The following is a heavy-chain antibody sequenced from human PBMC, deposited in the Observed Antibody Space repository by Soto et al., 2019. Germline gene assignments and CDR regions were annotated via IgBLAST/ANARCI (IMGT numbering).Heavy chain of an antibody. CDR1: GGSISSYY. J-gene: IGHJ4*02. D-gene: IGHD2-21*01. Sequence: QVQLQESGPGLVKPSETLSLTCTVSGGSISSYYWSWIRQPPGKGLEWIGYIYYSGSTNYNPSLKSRVTISVDTSKNQFSLKLSSGTAADTAVYYCARRWGGTFASWGRGTLVTVSS. CDR2: IYYSGST. V-gene: IGHV4-59*01. CDR3: ARRWGGTFAS.